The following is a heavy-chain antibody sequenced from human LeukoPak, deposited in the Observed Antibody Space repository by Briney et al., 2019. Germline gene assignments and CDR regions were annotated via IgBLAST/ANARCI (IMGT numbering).Heavy chain of an antibody. CDR3: ARGVVSVGVVVPAAMDDNWFDP. D-gene: IGHD2-2*01. V-gene: IGHV1-69*01. J-gene: IGHJ5*02. CDR1: AGTFSIYA. CDR2: IIPIFGRA. Sequence: SVKLSCKASAGTFSIYAISWVRQAPGQGLEWMGVIIPIFGRANYSHKFQVKVTITADESTSTAYMELSIHSSEDTAVYYCARGVVSVGVVVPAAMDDNWFDPWGQGTLVTVSS.